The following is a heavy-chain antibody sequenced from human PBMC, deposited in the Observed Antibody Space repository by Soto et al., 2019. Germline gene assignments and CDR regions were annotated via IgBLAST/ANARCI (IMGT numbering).Heavy chain of an antibody. CDR1: GFTFSSYA. V-gene: IGHV3-23*01. D-gene: IGHD2-21*02. CDR3: AKSYWGVVTAPNFDY. Sequence: GGSLRLPCAASGFTFSSYAMSWVRQAPGKGLEWVSAISGSGGSTYYADSVKGRFTISRDNSKNTLYLQMNSLRAEDTAVYYWAKSYWGVVTAPNFDYGGQGTLVTVSS. J-gene: IGHJ4*02. CDR2: ISGSGGST.